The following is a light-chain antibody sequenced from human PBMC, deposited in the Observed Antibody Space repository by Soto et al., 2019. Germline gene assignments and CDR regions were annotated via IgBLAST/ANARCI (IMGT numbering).Light chain of an antibody. CDR3: QQRYNWPPT. CDR2: DAS. CDR1: ESVSSY. J-gene: IGKJ1*01. V-gene: IGKV3-11*01. Sequence: EIVLTQSPATLSLSPGEKATLSCRASESVSSYLAWYQQRPGQGPRLLIFDASNMQYGITARFSGSGSGTDFTLTISSLEPEDFAVYYCQQRYNWPPTFGQGTKVEIK.